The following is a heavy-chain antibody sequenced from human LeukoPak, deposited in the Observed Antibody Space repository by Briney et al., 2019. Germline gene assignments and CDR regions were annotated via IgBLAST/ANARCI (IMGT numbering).Heavy chain of an antibody. CDR1: GFTFSTYA. D-gene: IGHD1-1*01. CDR2: ISYDGSDK. J-gene: IGHJ6*03. Sequence: PGGSLRLSCAASGFTFSTYAMYWVRQAPGKGLEWVAVISYDGSDKYYADSVKGHFTISRDNSQNTLFLQMNSLRPEDAAVYFCGRSINWKESIYFYSYLDAWGKGTTVTVSS. V-gene: IGHV3-30*04. CDR3: GRSINWKESIYFYSYLDA.